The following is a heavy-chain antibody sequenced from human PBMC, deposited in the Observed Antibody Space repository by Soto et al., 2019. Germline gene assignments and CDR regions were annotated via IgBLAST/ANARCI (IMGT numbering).Heavy chain of an antibody. CDR2: ISSSSSTI. Sequence: GGSLRLSCAASGFTFSSYSMNWVRRAPGKGLEWVSYISSSSSTIYYADSVKGRFTISRDNAKNSLYLQMNSLRDEDTAVYYCASGDMRYYYGMDVWGQGTTVTVSS. CDR1: GFTFSSYS. V-gene: IGHV3-48*02. J-gene: IGHJ6*02. D-gene: IGHD2-15*01. CDR3: ASGDMRYYYGMDV.